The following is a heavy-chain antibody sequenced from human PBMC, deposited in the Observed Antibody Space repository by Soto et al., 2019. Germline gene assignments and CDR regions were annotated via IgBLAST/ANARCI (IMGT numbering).Heavy chain of an antibody. D-gene: IGHD3-9*01. CDR1: GGSISSGGYS. J-gene: IGHJ5*02. V-gene: IGHV4-30-2*01. CDR3: ASYRILTVLEEGWFDP. CDR2: IYHSGST. Sequence: QLQLQESGSGLVNPSQTLSLTCAVSGGSISSGGYSWSWIRQPPGKGLEWIGYIYHSGSTYNNPSLKSRVTLSVDRSKNQFSLKLSSVTAADTAVYYCASYRILTVLEEGWFDPWGQGTLVTVSS.